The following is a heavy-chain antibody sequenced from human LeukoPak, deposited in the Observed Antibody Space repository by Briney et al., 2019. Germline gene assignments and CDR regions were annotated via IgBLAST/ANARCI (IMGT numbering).Heavy chain of an antibody. Sequence: GASVKVSCKASGYTFTSYGISWVRQAPGQGLEWMGWINPNSGGTNYAQKFQGRVTMTRDTSISTAYMELSRLRSDDTAVYYCARFWDYHEGDYWGQGTLVTVSS. CDR3: ARFWDYHEGDY. V-gene: IGHV1-2*02. D-gene: IGHD3-22*01. CDR2: INPNSGGT. J-gene: IGHJ4*02. CDR1: GYTFTSYG.